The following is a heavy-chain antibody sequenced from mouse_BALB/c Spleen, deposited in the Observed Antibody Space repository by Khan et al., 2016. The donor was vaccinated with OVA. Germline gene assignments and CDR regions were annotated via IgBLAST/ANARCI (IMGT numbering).Heavy chain of an antibody. CDR2: INTYTGEP. CDR1: GHTFTKYG. J-gene: IGHJ4*01. D-gene: IGHD2-10*01. CDR3: ARPPYFSYVMDN. V-gene: IGHV9-3-1*01. Sequence: QIQLVQSGPELKKPGETVKISCKASGHTFTKYGMNWVKQAPGKGLKWMGWINTYTGEPTYADDFNGRFAFSLETSASTAYLQINNLKNEDTATXFCARPPYFSYVMDNWGQGPSVTVSS.